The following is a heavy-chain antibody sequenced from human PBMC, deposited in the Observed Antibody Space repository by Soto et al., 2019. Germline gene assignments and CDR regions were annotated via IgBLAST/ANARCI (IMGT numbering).Heavy chain of an antibody. J-gene: IGHJ3*02. D-gene: IGHD3-16*01. Sequence: KPSETLSLTCTVSGGSISSGGYYWSWIRQHPGRGLEWIGFMYYSGSTYYNPSLRSRVSISEDTSKNQFSLKLSSVTAADTAVYLRVKGLELCCIDESSPSAIDIRGQETTVTVSS. V-gene: IGHV4-31*03. CDR2: MYYSGST. CDR1: GGSISSGGYY. CDR3: VKGLELCCIDESSPSAIDI.